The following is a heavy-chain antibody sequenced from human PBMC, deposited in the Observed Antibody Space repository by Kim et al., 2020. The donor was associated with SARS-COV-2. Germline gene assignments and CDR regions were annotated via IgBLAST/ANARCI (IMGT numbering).Heavy chain of an antibody. Sequence: FQGRVTMTRDTSTSTVYMELSSLRSEDTAVYYCARSPLGPYSSSWHYFDYWGQGTLVTVSS. V-gene: IGHV1-46*01. CDR3: ARSPLGPYSSSWHYFDY. D-gene: IGHD6-13*01. J-gene: IGHJ4*02.